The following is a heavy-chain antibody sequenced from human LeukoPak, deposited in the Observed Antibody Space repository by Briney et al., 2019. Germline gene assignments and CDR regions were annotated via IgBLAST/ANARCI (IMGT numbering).Heavy chain of an antibody. V-gene: IGHV1-2*02. J-gene: IGHJ4*02. CDR2: INPNSGGT. Sequence: ASVKVSCKASGYTFTGYYMHWVRQAPGQGLEWMGWINPNSGGTNYAQKFQGRVTMTRDTSISTAYMELSRLTSDDTAVYYCARDRSSSAGDWGQGTLVAVSS. CDR3: ARDRSSSAGD. CDR1: GYTFTGYY. D-gene: IGHD6-6*01.